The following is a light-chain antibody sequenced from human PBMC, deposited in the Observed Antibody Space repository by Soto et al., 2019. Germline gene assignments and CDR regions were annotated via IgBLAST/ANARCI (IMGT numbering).Light chain of an antibody. J-gene: IGKJ3*01. CDR1: QSIRNY. CDR2: GAS. CDR3: QQSYTAVFT. V-gene: IGKV1-39*01. Sequence: DIQMTQSPSSLSASVGDRVTITCRASQSIRNYLNWYQQKPGKAPNLLIYGASSLQSGVPSRFXGSGSETDFTLTINNLQPEDFATYYCQQSYTAVFTFGPGTKVDIK.